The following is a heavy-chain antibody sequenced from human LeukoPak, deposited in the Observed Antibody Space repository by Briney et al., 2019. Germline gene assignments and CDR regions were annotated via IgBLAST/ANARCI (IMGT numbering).Heavy chain of an antibody. D-gene: IGHD3-22*01. J-gene: IGHJ4*02. V-gene: IGHV4-39*07. Sequence: PSETLSLTCTVSGGSISSSSYYWGWIRQPPGKGLEWIGSIYYSGSTYYNPSLKSRVTISVDTSKNQFSLKLSSVTAADTAVYYCARGKVVVIPWGFDYWGQGTLVTVSS. CDR1: GGSISSSSYY. CDR3: ARGKVVVIPWGFDY. CDR2: IYYSGST.